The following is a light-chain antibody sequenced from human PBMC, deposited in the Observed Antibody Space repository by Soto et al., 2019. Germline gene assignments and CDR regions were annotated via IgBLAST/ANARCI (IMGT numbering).Light chain of an antibody. Sequence: QSALTQPRSVSGSPGQSVTISCTGTSSDVGAYNYVSWYQRHPGKAPKLMIYDISKRPSGVPDRFSGSKSGNTASLTISGLQAEDEAEYYCCSYAGSYTYVFGTGTKITVL. CDR3: CSYAGSYTYV. CDR1: SSDVGAYNY. CDR2: DIS. J-gene: IGLJ1*01. V-gene: IGLV2-11*01.